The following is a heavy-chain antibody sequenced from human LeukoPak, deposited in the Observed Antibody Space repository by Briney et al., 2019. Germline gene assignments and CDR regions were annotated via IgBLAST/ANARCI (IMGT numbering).Heavy chain of an antibody. D-gene: IGHD5-18*01. CDR1: GLPFDTYS. CDR2: ISGSGDNT. J-gene: IGHJ4*02. Sequence: GGSLRLSCAVSGLPFDTYSMTWVRHAPGKAREWVSSISGSGDNTYYAHPMTGRFTIPRDNSKNSLSLQLANMRVENTAQSYGASLQGAYGQWLPCDYWGQGTLVTVSS. V-gene: IGHV3-23*01. CDR3: ASLQGAYGQWLPCDY.